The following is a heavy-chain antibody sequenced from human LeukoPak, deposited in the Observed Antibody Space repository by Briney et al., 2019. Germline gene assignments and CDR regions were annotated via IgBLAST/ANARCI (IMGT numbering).Heavy chain of an antibody. CDR2: ISSSGSTI. CDR1: GFSFSSYE. J-gene: IGHJ4*02. Sequence: GGSLRLSCAASGFSFSSYEMNWVRQAPGEGLEWVSYISSSGSTIYYADSVKGRFTISRDNAKNSLYLQMNSLRAEDTAVYYCAREWAKVAGLDYWGQGTLVTVSS. V-gene: IGHV3-48*03. CDR3: AREWAKVAGLDY. D-gene: IGHD6-19*01.